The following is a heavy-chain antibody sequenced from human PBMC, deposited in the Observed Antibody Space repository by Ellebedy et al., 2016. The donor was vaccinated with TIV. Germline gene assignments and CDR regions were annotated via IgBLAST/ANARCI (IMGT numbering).Heavy chain of an antibody. CDR2: MSPNNGNT. V-gene: IGHV1-8*01. Sequence: AASVKVSCKASGYTFTSYDINWVRQATGQGSEWMGWMSPNNGNTGYEQKFQGRVTMTRDTSIRTAYMELNSLRPDDTAVYYCGRGVDRGIDYWGQGTLVTVSS. CDR1: GYTFTSYD. J-gene: IGHJ4*02. D-gene: IGHD3-16*01. CDR3: GRGVDRGIDY.